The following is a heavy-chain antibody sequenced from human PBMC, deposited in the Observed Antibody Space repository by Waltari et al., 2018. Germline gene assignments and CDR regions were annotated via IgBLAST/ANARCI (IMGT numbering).Heavy chain of an antibody. CDR3: ASQSTTLFDY. CDR1: GFTFSRFG. CDR2: IWHDGSNE. J-gene: IGHJ4*02. Sequence: QVQLVESGGGVVQPGRSVRLSCEASGFTFSRFGMHWVRQAPGKGLEWVAVIWHDGSNEYYVDSVKGRFTISRDNSKNTLYLQMNSLRAEDSAVYYCASQSTTLFDYWGQGTLVTVSS. D-gene: IGHD2-15*01. V-gene: IGHV3-33*01.